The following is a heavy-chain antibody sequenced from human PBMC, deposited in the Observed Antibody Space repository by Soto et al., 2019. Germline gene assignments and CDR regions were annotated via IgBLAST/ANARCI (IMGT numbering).Heavy chain of an antibody. J-gene: IGHJ4*02. CDR1: GGTFSSYA. Sequence: SVKVSCKASGGTFSSYAISWVRQAPGQGLEWMGGIIPIFGTANYAQKFQGRVTITADKSTSTAYMELSSLRSEDTAMYYCARDGTLYDSSAYYYLYWGQGTLVTSPQ. D-gene: IGHD3-22*01. CDR3: ARDGTLYDSSAYYYLY. V-gene: IGHV1-69*06. CDR2: IIPIFGTA.